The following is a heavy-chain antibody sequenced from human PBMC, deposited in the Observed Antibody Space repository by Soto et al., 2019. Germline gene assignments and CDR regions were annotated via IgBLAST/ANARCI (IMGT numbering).Heavy chain of an antibody. CDR2: IVPIVDTS. Sequence: QVQLVQSGAEVRQPASSVKVSCKTSGGTFSSYAISWVRQAPGQGLEWMGGIVPIVDTSTYAQKFQGRVTVTADESPSPVIMELSSLRSDDTAGYYCVRVVAIPGSPDNWGQGTLVTVSS. CDR3: VRVVAIPGSPDN. V-gene: IGHV1-69*12. CDR1: GGTFSSYA. J-gene: IGHJ4*02. D-gene: IGHD2-15*01.